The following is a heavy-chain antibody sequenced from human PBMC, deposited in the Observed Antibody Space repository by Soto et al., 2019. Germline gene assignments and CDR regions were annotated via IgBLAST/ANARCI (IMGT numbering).Heavy chain of an antibody. CDR2: INAGNGNT. V-gene: IGHV1-3*01. D-gene: IGHD4-17*01. CDR3: ARDRTTVTRHDAFDI. CDR1: GYTFTSYA. J-gene: IGHJ3*02. Sequence: GASVKVSCKASGYTFTSYAMHWVRQAPGQRLEWMGWINAGNGNTKYSQKFQGRVTITRDTSASTAHMELSSLRSEDTAVYYCARDRTTVTRHDAFDIWGQGTMVTVSS.